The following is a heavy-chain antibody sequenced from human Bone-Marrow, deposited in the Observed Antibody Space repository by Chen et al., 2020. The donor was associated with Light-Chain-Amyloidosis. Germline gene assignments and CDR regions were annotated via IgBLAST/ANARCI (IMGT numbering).Heavy chain of an antibody. D-gene: IGHD3-10*01. CDR3: AREVIRLIQGLTNDAFDI. Sequence: QVQLQESGPGLVKPSQTLSITCTVSGGSINNDNYFWSWIRQSPGKGLEWIGYIHYTGSAHYNPSLRSRVSMSVDTSKEQFFLELNSVTAADTAVYYCAREVIRLIQGLTNDAFDIWGHGTMVTVSS. CDR2: IHYTGSA. J-gene: IGHJ3*02. V-gene: IGHV4-30-4*01. CDR1: GGSINNDNYF.